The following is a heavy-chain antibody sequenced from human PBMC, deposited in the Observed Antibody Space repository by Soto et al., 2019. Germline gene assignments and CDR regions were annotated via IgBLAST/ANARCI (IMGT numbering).Heavy chain of an antibody. D-gene: IGHD3-16*01. CDR2: IIPILGIA. CDR3: AGDLWQPKAYFDP. V-gene: IGHV1-69*08. CDR1: GGTFSSYT. Sequence: QVQLVQSGAEVKKPGSSVKVSCKASGGTFSSYTISWVRQAPGQGLEWMGRIIPILGIANYAQKFQGRVTITADKSTGTAYMELSSLRSEDTAVYYCAGDLWQPKAYFDPRGQGTLVTVSS. J-gene: IGHJ5*02.